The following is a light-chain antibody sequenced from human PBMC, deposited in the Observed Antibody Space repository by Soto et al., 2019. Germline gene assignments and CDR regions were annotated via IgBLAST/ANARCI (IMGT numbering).Light chain of an antibody. V-gene: IGLV2-14*01. CDR1: SSDVGGYNY. CDR3: SSYTSSSTSYV. CDR2: DVS. Sequence: LTQPPSGAASPGQSITISCTGTSSDVGGYNYVSWYQQHPGKAPKLMIYDVSNRPSGVSNRFSGSKSGNTASLTISGLQAEDEADYYCSSYTSSSTSYVFGTGTTVTV. J-gene: IGLJ1*01.